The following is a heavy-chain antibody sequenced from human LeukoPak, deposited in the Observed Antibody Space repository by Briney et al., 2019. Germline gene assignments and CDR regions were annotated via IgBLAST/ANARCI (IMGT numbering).Heavy chain of an antibody. CDR1: GGSISSGDYY. J-gene: IGHJ6*02. Sequence: SETLSLTCTVSGGSISSGDYYWSWIRQPPGKGLEWIGYFYYRGSSYYNPSLKSRIIMSVDTSKKQFSLKLNSVTAADTDVYYCAGGRRAKVTISAEKYYYYYGVDVWGQGTTVTVS. D-gene: IGHD4-17*01. CDR2: FYYRGSS. V-gene: IGHV4-30-4*01. CDR3: AGGRRAKVTISAEKYYYYYGVDV.